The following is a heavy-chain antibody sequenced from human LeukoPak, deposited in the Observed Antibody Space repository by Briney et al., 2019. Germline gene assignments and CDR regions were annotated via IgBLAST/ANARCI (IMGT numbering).Heavy chain of an antibody. CDR3: ARELARGYSYGYSAATVLQDPFHMGY. CDR2: IYYSGST. CDR1: GYSISSGYY. Sequence: SETLSLTCTVSGYSISSGYYWGWIRQPPGKGLEWIGSIYYSGSTYYNPSLKSRVTISVDTSKNQFSLKLSSVTAADTAVYYCARELARGYSYGYSAATVLQDPFHMGYWGQGTLVTVSS. J-gene: IGHJ4*02. V-gene: IGHV4-38-2*02. D-gene: IGHD5-18*01.